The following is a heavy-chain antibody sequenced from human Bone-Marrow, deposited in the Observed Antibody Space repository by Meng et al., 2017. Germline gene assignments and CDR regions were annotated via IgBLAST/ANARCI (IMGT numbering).Heavy chain of an antibody. CDR1: GFTFSSYW. Sequence: GESLKISCAASGFTFSSYWMHWVRQAPGKGLVWVSRINSDGSSTYYADSVKGRFTISRDNSKNTLYLQMNSLRAEDTAVYYCAKLGSIAAPLFDYWGQGTLVTVSS. CDR2: INSDGSST. D-gene: IGHD6-6*01. J-gene: IGHJ4*02. V-gene: IGHV3-74*01. CDR3: AKLGSIAAPLFDY.